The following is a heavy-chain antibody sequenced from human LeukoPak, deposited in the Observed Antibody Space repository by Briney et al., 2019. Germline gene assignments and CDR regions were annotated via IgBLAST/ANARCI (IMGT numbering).Heavy chain of an antibody. V-gene: IGHV3-64*02. D-gene: IGHD1-26*01. Sequence: PGGALRLSCAASGVTFSSYAMHGGRQARGEGVEYVSAISRNGGSTFYADSVKGRFTISRDNSKNTLYLQMGRLRSEDMAVYYCARAFGAENFDYWGQGTLVTVSS. CDR3: ARAFGAENFDY. CDR1: GVTFSSYA. CDR2: ISRNGGST. J-gene: IGHJ4*02.